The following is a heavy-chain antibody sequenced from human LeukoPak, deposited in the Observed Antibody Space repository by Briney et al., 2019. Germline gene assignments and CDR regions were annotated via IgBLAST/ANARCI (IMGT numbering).Heavy chain of an antibody. Sequence: GGSLRLSCAASGFTFSSYVMSWVRQAPGKGLEWVSTISGSGGSTYYADSVKGRFTISRDNPKNTLSLQVNSLRAEDTAVYYCAKGSAYADFWGQGTLVTVSS. V-gene: IGHV3-23*01. CDR1: GFTFSSYV. CDR2: ISGSGGST. CDR3: AKGSAYADF. J-gene: IGHJ4*02. D-gene: IGHD3-3*01.